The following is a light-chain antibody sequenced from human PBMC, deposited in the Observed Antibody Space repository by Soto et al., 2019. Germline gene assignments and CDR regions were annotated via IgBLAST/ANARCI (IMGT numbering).Light chain of an antibody. CDR1: QSVLYSSNHKNH. J-gene: IGKJ4*01. CDR3: QQSWTTPHT. V-gene: IGKV4-1*01. CDR2: WAS. Sequence: DIVMTQSPDSLAVSLGERATINGKSSQSVLYSSNHKNHLSWYQQKPGQPPKLLIYWASTRESGVPDRFSGNGSGTDCTVTISNLQAEDVAVYYGQQSWTTPHTFGGGNKVEIK.